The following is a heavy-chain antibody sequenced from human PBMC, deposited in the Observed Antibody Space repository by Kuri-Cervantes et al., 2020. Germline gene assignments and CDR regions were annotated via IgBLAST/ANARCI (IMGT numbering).Heavy chain of an antibody. Sequence: LSLTCAASGFTVSSNYMSWVRQAPGKGLEWVSVIYSGGSTYYADSVKGQFTISRDNSKNTLYLQMNSLRAEDTAVYYCARDGYDSSGYYFDYWGQGTLVTVSS. CDR1: GFTVSSNY. J-gene: IGHJ4*02. CDR2: IYSGGST. D-gene: IGHD3-22*01. CDR3: ARDGYDSSGYYFDY. V-gene: IGHV3-66*02.